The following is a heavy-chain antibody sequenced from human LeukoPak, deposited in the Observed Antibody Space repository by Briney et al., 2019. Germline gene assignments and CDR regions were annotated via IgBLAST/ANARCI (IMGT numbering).Heavy chain of an antibody. CDR1: GLMFSDYY. CDR2: IHTAGDT. J-gene: IGHJ4*02. Sequence: GGSLTLSCAVSGLMFSDYYMHWLRHPTGKGLEWVSSIHTAGDTYYHRSVKGRFTISRDNAKNYLYLQMNRLRAEDTAGYYCARERVSEDDYYDSSGYCTLDYWGQGTPVTVSS. D-gene: IGHD3-22*01. CDR3: ARERVSEDDYYDSSGYCTLDY. V-gene: IGHV3-13*01.